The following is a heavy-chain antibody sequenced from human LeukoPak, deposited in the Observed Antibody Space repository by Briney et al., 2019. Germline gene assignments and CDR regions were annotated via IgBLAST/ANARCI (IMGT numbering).Heavy chain of an antibody. V-gene: IGHV7-4-1*02. CDR3: ARDHSSGWYSIYYYMDV. Sequence: RASVKVSCKASGYTFTSYAMNWVRQAPGQGLEWMGWINTNTGNPTYAQGFTGRFVFSLDTSVSTAYLQISSLKAEDTAVYYCARDHSSGWYSIYYYMDVWGKGTTVTVSS. J-gene: IGHJ6*03. D-gene: IGHD6-19*01. CDR1: GYTFTSYA. CDR2: INTNTGNP.